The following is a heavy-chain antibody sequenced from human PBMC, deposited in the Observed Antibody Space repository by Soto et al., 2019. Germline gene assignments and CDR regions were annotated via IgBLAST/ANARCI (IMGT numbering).Heavy chain of an antibody. V-gene: IGHV1-69*06. Sequence: QVQLVQSGAEVKKPGSSVKVSCKASGGTFSSYAISWVRQAPGQGLEWMGGIIPIFGTANYAQKFQGRVTITADKSTSTAYMELSSLRSEDTAVYDCARESFHYYDSSGYYEPRGYYYGMDVWGQGTTVTVSS. CDR3: ARESFHYYDSSGYYEPRGYYYGMDV. D-gene: IGHD3-22*01. J-gene: IGHJ6*02. CDR2: IIPIFGTA. CDR1: GGTFSSYA.